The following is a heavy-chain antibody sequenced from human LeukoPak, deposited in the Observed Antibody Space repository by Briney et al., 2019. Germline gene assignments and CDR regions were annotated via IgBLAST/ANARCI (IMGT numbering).Heavy chain of an antibody. J-gene: IGHJ5*02. V-gene: IGHV4-38-2*02. CDR3: ARGGPRASLVLFGLPKYNWFDP. CDR2: INHSGST. D-gene: IGHD6-13*01. CDR1: GYSISSGYY. Sequence: PSETLSLTCTVSGYSISSGYYWGWIRQPPGKGLEWIGEINHSGSTNYNPSLKSRVTISVDTSKNQFSLKLSSVTAADTAVYYCARGGPRASLVLFGLPKYNWFDPWGQGTLVTVSS.